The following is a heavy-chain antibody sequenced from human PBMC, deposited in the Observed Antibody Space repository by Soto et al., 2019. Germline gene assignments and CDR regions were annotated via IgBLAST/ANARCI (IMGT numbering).Heavy chain of an antibody. V-gene: IGHV3-49*03. J-gene: IGHJ5*02. CDR3: TMGIVVVVAADNWFDT. CDR1: GFTVGDYA. D-gene: IGHD2-15*01. Sequence: EVQLVESGGGLVQPGRSLRLSCTASGFTVGDYAMSWFRQAPGKGLEWVGFIRSKAYGGTTEYAASVKGRFTISRDDSKSIAYLPMNSMKTEDTAVYYCTMGIVVVVAADNWFDTWVQGTLVTVSS. CDR2: IRSKAYGGTT.